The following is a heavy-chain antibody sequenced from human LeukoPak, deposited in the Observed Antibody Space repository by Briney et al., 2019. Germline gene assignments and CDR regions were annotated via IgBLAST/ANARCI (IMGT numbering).Heavy chain of an antibody. Sequence: PGGSLRLSCAASGFTFSSYGMHWVRQASGKGLEWVAVIWYDASNRYYADSVKGRFTISRDNSKNTLYLQMNSLRAEDTAVYFCARDLAAAATWFDPWGQGTLVTVSS. J-gene: IGHJ5*02. CDR3: ARDLAAAATWFDP. D-gene: IGHD6-13*01. CDR2: IWYDASNR. CDR1: GFTFSSYG. V-gene: IGHV3-33*01.